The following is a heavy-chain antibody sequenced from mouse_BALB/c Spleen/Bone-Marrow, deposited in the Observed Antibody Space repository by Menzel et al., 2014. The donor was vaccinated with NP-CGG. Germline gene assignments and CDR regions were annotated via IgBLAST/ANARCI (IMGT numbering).Heavy chain of an antibody. Sequence: EVNVVESGGGLVQPGGSLKLSCAASGFTFSNYGMSLVRQTPDKRLDLVATINSNGGTTYYPDSVKGRFTISRDNAKNTLYLQMNSLKSEDTAMYFCARGLYYVAYGPGFAYWGQGTLVTVSA. J-gene: IGHJ3*01. CDR3: ARGLYYVAYGPGFAY. CDR1: GFTFSNYG. D-gene: IGHD2-13*01. CDR2: INSNGGTT. V-gene: IGHV5-6-3*01.